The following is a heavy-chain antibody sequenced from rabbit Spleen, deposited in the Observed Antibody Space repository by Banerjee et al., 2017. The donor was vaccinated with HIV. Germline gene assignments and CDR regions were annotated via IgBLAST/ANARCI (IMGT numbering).Heavy chain of an antibody. D-gene: IGHD8-1*01. CDR2: IAGSSSAFA. V-gene: IGHV1S40*01. CDR1: GFSFSSSEY. J-gene: IGHJ3*01. Sequence: QSLAGSGGGLVKPGASLTLTCPASGFSFSSSEYMCWGRPAPGKGLEWISCIAGSSSAFAYSATWAKGRFTCTKTSSTTVTLQMTSLTVADTASYFCARDTGSSFSSYCIDLWGQGTLVTVS. CDR3: ARDTGSSFSSYCIDL.